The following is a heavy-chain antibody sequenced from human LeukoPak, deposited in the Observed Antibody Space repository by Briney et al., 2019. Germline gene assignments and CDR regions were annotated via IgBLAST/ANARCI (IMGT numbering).Heavy chain of an antibody. CDR2: ISGSGENT. V-gene: IGHV3-23*01. CDR3: AKGYSSGWFDFDS. D-gene: IGHD6-19*01. CDR1: GFTFSSYA. Sequence: GGSLRLSCAASGFTFSSYAMSWVRQAPGKGPEWVSHISGSGENTYYADSVRGRFTISRDNSKNTLSLQMNTLRAEDTAVYYCAKGYSSGWFDFDSWGQGTLVTVSS. J-gene: IGHJ4*02.